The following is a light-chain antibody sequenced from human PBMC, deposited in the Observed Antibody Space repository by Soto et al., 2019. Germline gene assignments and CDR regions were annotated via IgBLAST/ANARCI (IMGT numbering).Light chain of an antibody. CDR3: LQDYNLPIT. Sequence: DIVMTQSPDSLAVSLGERATINCESSQSLLCNSNNKNYLGWYQHRRGQPPKXXIHWASIREPGVPDRFSGSGSGTDCTRTISSLQAEDVAVYYCLQDYNLPITFGQGTRLEIK. V-gene: IGKV4-1*01. J-gene: IGKJ5*01. CDR2: WAS. CDR1: QSLLCNSNNKNY.